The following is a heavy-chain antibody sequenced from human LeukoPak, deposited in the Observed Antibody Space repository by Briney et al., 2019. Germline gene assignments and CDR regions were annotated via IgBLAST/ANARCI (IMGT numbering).Heavy chain of an antibody. CDR2: ISGSGYRS. V-gene: IGHV3-23*01. CDR3: ANSNQDSDYYDSSGYPYYFDY. Sequence: GGSLRLSCAPSGFTFITHAMNWVRQAPGRGLEWVSTISGSGYRSYYADSVKGRFTISRDNSKNTLYLQMNSLRAEDTAVYYCANSNQDSDYYDSSGYPYYFDYWGQGTLVTVSS. J-gene: IGHJ4*02. D-gene: IGHD3-22*01. CDR1: GFTFITHA.